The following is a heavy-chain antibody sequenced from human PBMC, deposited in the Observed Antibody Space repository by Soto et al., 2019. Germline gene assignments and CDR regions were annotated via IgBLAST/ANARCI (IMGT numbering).Heavy chain of an antibody. Sequence: ASVKVSCKASGYTFTSYAIHWVRQAPGQRLEWMGWINAGNGNTKSSERFQGRVTITRVTSASTAYMELSSLRSEDTAVYYCAQTLYFYDSGAYYPGGIRHWGQGILVTVSS. D-gene: IGHD3-22*01. CDR1: GYTFTSYA. V-gene: IGHV1-3*01. CDR2: INAGNGNT. CDR3: AQTLYFYDSGAYYPGGIRH. J-gene: IGHJ1*01.